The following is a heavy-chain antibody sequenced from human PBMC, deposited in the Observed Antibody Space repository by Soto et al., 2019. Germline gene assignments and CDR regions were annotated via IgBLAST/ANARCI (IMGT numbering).Heavy chain of an antibody. V-gene: IGHV4-39*02. CDR2: IYYSGST. CDR1: GGSISSSSYY. D-gene: IGHD6-19*01. Sequence: SETLSLTCTVSGGSISSSSYYWGWIRQPPGKGLEWIGSIYYSGSTYYNPSLKSRVTISVDTSKNQFSLKLSSVTAADTAVYYCARERVAGPLDTYYFAYWGQGTLVTVSS. CDR3: ARERVAGPLDTYYFAY. J-gene: IGHJ4*02.